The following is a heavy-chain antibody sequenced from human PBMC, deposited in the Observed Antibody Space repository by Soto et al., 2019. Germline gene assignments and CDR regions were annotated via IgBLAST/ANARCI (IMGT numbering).Heavy chain of an antibody. CDR1: GYSLTSYW. CDR3: ARHRDGSGSYSPIGIDP. CDR2: IYPGDSDT. J-gene: IGHJ5*02. Sequence: EVQLVQSGAEVKKPGESLKISCKGSGYSLTSYWIGWVRQMPGKGLEWMGIIYPGDSDTRYSPSFQGQVTISADKSISTAYLQWSSLKASDTAMYYCARHRDGSGSYSPIGIDPWGQGTLVTVSS. V-gene: IGHV5-51*01. D-gene: IGHD3-10*01.